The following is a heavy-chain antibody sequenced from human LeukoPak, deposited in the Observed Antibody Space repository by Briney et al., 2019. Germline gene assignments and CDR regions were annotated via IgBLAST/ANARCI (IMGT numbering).Heavy chain of an antibody. J-gene: IGHJ5*02. D-gene: IGHD6-19*01. CDR2: INTNTGNT. CDR3: AKYNSGWYRWFDP. Sequence: ASVKVSCKASGYTFTGYYMHWVRQAPGQGLEWMGWINTNTGNTTYAQGFTGRFVFSLDTSVSTAYLQISSLKAEDTAVYYCAKYNSGWYRWFDPWGQGTLVIVSS. CDR1: GYTFTGYY. V-gene: IGHV7-4-1*02.